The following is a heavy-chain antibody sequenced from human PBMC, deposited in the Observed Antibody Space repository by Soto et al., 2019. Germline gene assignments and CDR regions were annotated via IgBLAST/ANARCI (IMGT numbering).Heavy chain of an antibody. V-gene: IGHV3-48*01. CDR1: GFTFSSYS. J-gene: IGHJ6*03. Sequence: EVQLVESGGGLVQPGGSLRLSCAASGFTFSSYSMNWVRQAPGKGLEWVSYISSSSSTIYYADSVKGRFTISRDNAKNSLYLQMNSLRAEDTALYYCASLPRITRVRGVIAYYYYMDVWGKGTTVTVSS. D-gene: IGHD3-10*01. CDR2: ISSSSSTI. CDR3: ASLPRITRVRGVIAYYYYMDV.